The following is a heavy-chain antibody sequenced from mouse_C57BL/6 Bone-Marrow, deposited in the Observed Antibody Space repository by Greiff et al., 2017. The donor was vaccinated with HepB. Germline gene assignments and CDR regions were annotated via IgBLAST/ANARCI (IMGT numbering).Heavy chain of an antibody. CDR2: IRNKANNHAT. J-gene: IGHJ1*03. CDR3: TRGGSSRWYFDV. CDR1: GFTFSDAW. D-gene: IGHD1-1*01. Sequence: EVKLMESGGGLVQPGGSMKLSCAASGFTFSDAWMDWVRQSPEKGLEWVAEIRNKANNHATYYAESVKGRFTISRDDSKSSVYLQMNSLRAEDTGIYYCTRGGSSRWYFDVWGTGTTVTVSS. V-gene: IGHV6-6*01.